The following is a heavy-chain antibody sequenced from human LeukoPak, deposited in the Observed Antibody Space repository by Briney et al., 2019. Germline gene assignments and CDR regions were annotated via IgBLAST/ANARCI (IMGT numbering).Heavy chain of an antibody. V-gene: IGHV1-24*01. D-gene: IGHD4-11*01. CDR2: FDPEDGET. J-gene: IGHJ6*02. CDR3: ATWGDYSNYAMDV. Sequence: ASVKVSCKVSGYTLTELSMHWVRQAPGKGLEWMGGFDPEDGETIYAQKFQGRVTMTEDTSTDTAYMELRSLRSEDTAVYYCATWGDYSNYAMDVWGQGTTVTVSS. CDR1: GYTLTELS.